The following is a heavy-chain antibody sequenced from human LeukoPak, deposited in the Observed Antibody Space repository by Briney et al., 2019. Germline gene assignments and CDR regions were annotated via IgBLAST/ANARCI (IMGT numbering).Heavy chain of an antibody. CDR1: GYTFTAYY. J-gene: IGHJ4*02. CDR2: INSNSGDT. CDR3: VRVSLSPLLPIDY. Sequence: ASVKVSCKASGYTFTAYYLHWVRQAPGQGLEWMGWINSNSGDTNSAQKFQGRVTLTRDTSITTAYMEMSSLSSDDTAVYYCVRVSLSPLLPIDYWGQGTLVAVSS. D-gene: IGHD2-15*01. V-gene: IGHV1-2*02.